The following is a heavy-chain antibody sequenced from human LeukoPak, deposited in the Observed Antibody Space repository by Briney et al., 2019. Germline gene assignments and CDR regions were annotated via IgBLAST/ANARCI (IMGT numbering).Heavy chain of an antibody. CDR3: ARHPSGYAKYNWFDP. D-gene: IGHD5-12*01. CDR2: IYYSGST. V-gene: IGHV4-59*08. Sequence: PETLSLTCTVSGGSISSYYWSWIRQPPGKRLEWIGYIYYSGSTNYNPSLKSRVTISVDTSKYQFSLKLSSVTAADTAVYYCARHPSGYAKYNWFDPWGQGTLVTVSS. J-gene: IGHJ5*02. CDR1: GGSISSYY.